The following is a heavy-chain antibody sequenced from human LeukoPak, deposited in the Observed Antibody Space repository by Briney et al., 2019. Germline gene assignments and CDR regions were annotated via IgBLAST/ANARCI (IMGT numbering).Heavy chain of an antibody. J-gene: IGHJ4*02. CDR3: ARDTPPTAIDY. D-gene: IGHD4-17*01. CDR1: GFTFSSYS. CDR2: ISSSSYI. Sequence: GGSLRLSCAASGFTFSSYSMNWVRQAPGKGLEWVSSISSSSYIYYADSVKGRFTISRDNAKNSLYLQMNSLRAEDTAVYYCARDTPPTAIDYWGQGTLVTVSS. V-gene: IGHV3-21*01.